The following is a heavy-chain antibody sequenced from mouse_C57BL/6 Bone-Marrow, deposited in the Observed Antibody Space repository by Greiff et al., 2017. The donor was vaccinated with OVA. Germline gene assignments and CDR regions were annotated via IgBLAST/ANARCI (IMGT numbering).Heavy chain of an antibody. CDR3: ARPPTFDY. Sequence: EVQGVESGGDLVKPGGSLKLSCAASGFTFSSYGMSWVRQTPDKRLEWVATISSGGSYTYYPDSVKGRFTISRDNAKNTLYLQMSSLKSEDTAMYYCARPPTFDYWGQGTTLTVSS. CDR1: GFTFSSYG. V-gene: IGHV5-6*01. J-gene: IGHJ2*01. CDR2: ISSGGSYT.